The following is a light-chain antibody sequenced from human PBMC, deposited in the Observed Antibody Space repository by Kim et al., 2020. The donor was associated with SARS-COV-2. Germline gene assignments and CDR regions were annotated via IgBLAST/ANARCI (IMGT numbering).Light chain of an antibody. V-gene: IGLV1-40*01. CDR3: QSYDRRLSGSV. CDR2: DNN. Sequence: QRVTISCTGNTTNIGTGHDVHWYQELPGTAPNLLIYDNNNRPSGVPARFSGSKSGPSASLAINGLQAEDQADYYCQSYDRRLSGSVFGGGTKLTVL. CDR1: TTNIGTGHD. J-gene: IGLJ3*02.